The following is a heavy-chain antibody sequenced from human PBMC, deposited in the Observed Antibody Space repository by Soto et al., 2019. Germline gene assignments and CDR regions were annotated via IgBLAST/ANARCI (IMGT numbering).Heavy chain of an antibody. CDR3: ARVGGSGSVYYGVDV. CDR1: GGSISRGGYY. D-gene: IGHD3-10*01. Sequence: PSETLSLTCTVSGGSISRGGYYWSWIRQHTGKGLEWIGYIVGDGSNYYNPSLRRRVTIPGDTPKNQCSHNLSSVTAAHTAVYYCARVGGSGSVYYGVDVLGQGTTVTVSS. J-gene: IGHJ6*02. V-gene: IGHV4-31*03. CDR2: IVGDGSN.